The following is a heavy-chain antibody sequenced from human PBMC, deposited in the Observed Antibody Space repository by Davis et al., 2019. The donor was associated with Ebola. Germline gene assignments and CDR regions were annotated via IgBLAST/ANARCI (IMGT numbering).Heavy chain of an antibody. D-gene: IGHD5-24*01. CDR3: ARGTNGYNPGGYFDS. J-gene: IGHJ4*02. Sequence: GESLKISCKSSGYNFATYWIGWVRQMPGKGLEWMGIIYPGDSDTRYSSSFEGQVTISADRSISTAYLQWSSLKASDTAIYYCARGTNGYNPGGYFDSWGQGTLVTVSS. CDR1: GYNFATYW. CDR2: IYPGDSDT. V-gene: IGHV5-51*01.